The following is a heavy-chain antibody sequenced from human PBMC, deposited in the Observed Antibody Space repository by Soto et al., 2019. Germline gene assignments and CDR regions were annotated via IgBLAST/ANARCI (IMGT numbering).Heavy chain of an antibody. Sequence: GGSLRLSCAASGFTFSSYAMSWVRQAPGKGLKWGSAISGSGGSTYYADSVKGRFTISRDNSKNTLYLQMNSLRAEDTAVFFCVKDTVGSGYSYVFFASWGRGPLVTVSS. D-gene: IGHD5-18*01. CDR2: ISGSGGST. CDR3: VKDTVGSGYSYVFFAS. CDR1: GFTFSSYA. V-gene: IGHV3-23*01. J-gene: IGHJ5*02.